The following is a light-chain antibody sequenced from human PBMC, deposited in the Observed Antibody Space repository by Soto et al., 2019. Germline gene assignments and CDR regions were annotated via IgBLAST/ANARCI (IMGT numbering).Light chain of an antibody. J-gene: IGKJ4*01. Sequence: DVQLTQTPSFLSASVGDRVTITCRASRDISTYLAWYQQKPGKAPKLLIYAASTLHTGVPSRFSGSGSGTEFTLTISSLQPEDFATFMCQQINSYPLTFGGGTTVDI. CDR3: QQINSYPLT. V-gene: IGKV1-9*01. CDR1: RDISTY. CDR2: AAS.